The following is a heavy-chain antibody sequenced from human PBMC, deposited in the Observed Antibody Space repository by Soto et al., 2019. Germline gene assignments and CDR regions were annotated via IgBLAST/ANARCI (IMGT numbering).Heavy chain of an antibody. CDR3: AVTTATEYFHY. J-gene: IGHJ1*01. D-gene: IGHD1-1*01. Sequence: QVQLQESGPGLVKPSETLSLTCTVSGGSTRNYYWSWIRQPPGKGLEWIGFIYYSGNTNYNPSLKSRVTISVDTSKNQFSLKMTSVTAADTAVYYCAVTTATEYFHYWGQGTLVTVSS. V-gene: IGHV4-59*01. CDR1: GGSTRNYY. CDR2: IYYSGNT.